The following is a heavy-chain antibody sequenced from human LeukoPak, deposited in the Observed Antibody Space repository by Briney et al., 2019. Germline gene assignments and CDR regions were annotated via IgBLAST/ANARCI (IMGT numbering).Heavy chain of an antibody. V-gene: IGHV3-33*01. D-gene: IGHD6-13*01. Sequence: GGSLRLSCAASGFTFSSYGMHWVRQAPGKGLEWVAVIWHDGSNKYYADSVKGRFTISRDNSKNTLYLQMNSLRAEDTAVYYCARAREAAAGTGIDYWGQGTLVTVSS. CDR2: IWHDGSNK. J-gene: IGHJ4*02. CDR3: ARAREAAAGTGIDY. CDR1: GFTFSSYG.